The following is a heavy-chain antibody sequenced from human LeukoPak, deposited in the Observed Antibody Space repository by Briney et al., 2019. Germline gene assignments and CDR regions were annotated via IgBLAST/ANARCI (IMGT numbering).Heavy chain of an antibody. CDR1: GGSISSYY. CDR3: ARDEQWLVYASNYYFDY. J-gene: IGHJ4*02. Sequence: SETLSLTCTVSGGSISSYYWSWIRQPPGKGLEWIGYIYYSGSANYNPSLKSRVTISVDTSKNQFSLKLSSVTAADTAVYYCARDEQWLVYASNYYFDYWGQGTLVTVSS. D-gene: IGHD6-19*01. CDR2: IYYSGSA. V-gene: IGHV4-59*12.